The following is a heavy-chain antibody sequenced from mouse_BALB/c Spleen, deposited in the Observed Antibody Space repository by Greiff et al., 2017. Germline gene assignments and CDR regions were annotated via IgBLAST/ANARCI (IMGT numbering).Heavy chain of an antibody. Sequence: DVMLVESGVDLVKPGGSLKLSCAAPGFTFSSYGLTWVRQTPDKGLEWVETISSGGSYTYYPDSVKGRLTTSRDNAKNTLYLQISSLKSEDTAMYYYARPYDYHYAMDYWGQGTTVTVSS. V-gene: IGHV5-6*02. CDR2: ISSGGSYT. D-gene: IGHD2-4*01. J-gene: IGHJ4*01. CDR1: GFTFSSYG. CDR3: ARPYDYHYAMDY.